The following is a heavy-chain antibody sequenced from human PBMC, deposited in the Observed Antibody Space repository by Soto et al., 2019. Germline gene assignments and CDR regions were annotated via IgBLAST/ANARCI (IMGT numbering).Heavy chain of an antibody. CDR2: IGPSGAT. V-gene: IGHV4-34*01. J-gene: IGHJ4*02. CDR3: ARNGGGSHSAFDY. CDR1: GGPLSDYN. D-gene: IGHD2-15*01. Sequence: QLQLQQWGAGLLKPSETLSLTCGVSGGPLSDYNWSWIRQAPGAGLELIGEIGPSGATNYNPSLRSRVTISQDMSKSQFSLRLTSVTAADTAVYHCARNGGGSHSAFDYWGQGALITVSS.